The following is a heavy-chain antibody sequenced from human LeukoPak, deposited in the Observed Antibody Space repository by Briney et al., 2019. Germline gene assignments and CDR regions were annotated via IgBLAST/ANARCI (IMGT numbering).Heavy chain of an antibody. CDR3: AKDVRLSYGSGSYYFDY. CDR1: GFTFSSYA. CDR2: ISYDGSNK. Sequence: GGSLRLSCAASGFTFSSYAMHWVRQAPGKGLEWVAVISYDGSNKYYADSVKGRFTISRAKNTLYLQMNSLRAEDTAVYYCAKDVRLSYGSGSYYFDYWGQGTLVTVSS. D-gene: IGHD3-10*01. V-gene: IGHV3-30*04. J-gene: IGHJ4*02.